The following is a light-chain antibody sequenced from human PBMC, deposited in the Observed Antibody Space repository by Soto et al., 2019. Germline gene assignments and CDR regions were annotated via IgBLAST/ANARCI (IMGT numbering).Light chain of an antibody. CDR2: QAS. Sequence: DIQMTQSPSTLSASVGDRVTITCRASQSISSWLAWYQQKPGKAPKLLIYQASSLESGVLSRFSGSGSGTEFTLTISSLQPDDFATYYCQQYYSYRTFGQGTKVEIK. CDR1: QSISSW. V-gene: IGKV1-5*03. CDR3: QQYYSYRT. J-gene: IGKJ1*01.